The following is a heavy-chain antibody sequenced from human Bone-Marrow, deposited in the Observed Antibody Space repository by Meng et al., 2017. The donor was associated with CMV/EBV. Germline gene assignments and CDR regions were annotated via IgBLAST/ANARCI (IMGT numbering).Heavy chain of an antibody. D-gene: IGHD6-13*01. Sequence: ASVKVSCKASGYTFTSYDINWVRQATGQGLEWMGWMNPNSGNTGYAQKFQGRVTMTRNTSISTAYMELSSLRSEDTAVYYCARGSIAAAGPSPYYYYGMDVWGQGTTVTFSS. CDR2: MNPNSGNT. CDR1: GYTFTSYD. V-gene: IGHV1-8*01. CDR3: ARGSIAAAGPSPYYYYGMDV. J-gene: IGHJ6*02.